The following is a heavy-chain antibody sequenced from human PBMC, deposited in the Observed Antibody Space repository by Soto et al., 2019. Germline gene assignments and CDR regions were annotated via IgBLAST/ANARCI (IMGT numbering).Heavy chain of an antibody. CDR2: ISAYNGNT. CDR1: GYTFTSYG. D-gene: IGHD2-15*01. Sequence: ASVKVSCKASGYTFTSYGISWVRQAPGKGLEWMGWISAYNGNTNYAQKLQGRVTMTTDTSTSTAYMELRSLRSDDTAVYYCAIDRGYCSGGSCSNSNWFDPWGQGTLVTVSS. CDR3: AIDRGYCSGGSCSNSNWFDP. J-gene: IGHJ5*02. V-gene: IGHV1-18*01.